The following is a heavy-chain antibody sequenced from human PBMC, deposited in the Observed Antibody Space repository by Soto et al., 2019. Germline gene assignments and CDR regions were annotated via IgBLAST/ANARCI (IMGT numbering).Heavy chain of an antibody. V-gene: IGHV3-33*08. CDR2: MHTGGNEK. Sequence: QVQLVESGGGVVQPGGSLRLSCAASGFTFSYYGFHWVRQAPGKGLEWVAVMHTGGNEKYYVDSVKGRFTVSREDSRNMVYLEMSGLRAEDTAEYFCARDVDTTGHYSHVDLWGRGALVAVS. D-gene: IGHD3-9*01. CDR1: GFTFSYYG. CDR3: ARDVDTTGHYSHVDL. J-gene: IGHJ5*02.